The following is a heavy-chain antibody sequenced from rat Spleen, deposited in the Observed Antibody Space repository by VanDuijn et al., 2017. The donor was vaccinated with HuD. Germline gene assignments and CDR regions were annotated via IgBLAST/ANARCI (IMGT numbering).Heavy chain of an antibody. V-gene: IGHV5-7*01. CDR2: ITYDGSGT. CDR1: GFTFSNYG. J-gene: IGHJ3*01. CDR3: ARPSYGYPFAY. Sequence: EVQLVESGGGLVQPGSSLKLSCIASGFTFSNYGMTWVRQAPKKGLEWVATITYDGSGTYYRDSVKGRFTISRDNAKPTLYLQMDSLRSEDTATYYCARPSYGYPFAYWGQGTLVTVSS. D-gene: IGHD1-7*01.